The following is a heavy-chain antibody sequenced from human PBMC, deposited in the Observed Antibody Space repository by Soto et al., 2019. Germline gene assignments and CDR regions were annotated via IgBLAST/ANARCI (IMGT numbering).Heavy chain of an antibody. V-gene: IGHV4-59*01. D-gene: IGHD3-3*01. CDR1: GGSMRSYY. CDR3: ARDELLRFGDLKSYYYYGLDV. CDR2: IYHNGST. Sequence: SETLSLTCSVSGGSMRSYYWNWIRQPPGKGLEWIGYIYHNGSTNYNPSLKSRVAMSVDKSKNQFSLKMTSVTAADTAIYYCARDELLRFGDLKSYYYYGLDVWGRGTTVTVSS. J-gene: IGHJ6*02.